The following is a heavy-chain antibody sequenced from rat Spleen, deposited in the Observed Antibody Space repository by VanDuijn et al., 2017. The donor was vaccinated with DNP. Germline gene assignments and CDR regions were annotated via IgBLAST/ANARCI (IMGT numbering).Heavy chain of an antibody. CDR2: ISYSGRT. J-gene: IGHJ2*01. Sequence: EVQLQESGPGLVKPSQSLSLTCSVTGHSITSNYWGWIRKFPGNKMEWIGHISYSGRTTYNPSLKSRISITRDTSKNQFFLHLKSVTTEDTATYYCARWSDYFDYWGQGVMVTVSS. V-gene: IGHV3-1*01. CDR3: ARWSDYFDY. CDR1: GHSITSNY.